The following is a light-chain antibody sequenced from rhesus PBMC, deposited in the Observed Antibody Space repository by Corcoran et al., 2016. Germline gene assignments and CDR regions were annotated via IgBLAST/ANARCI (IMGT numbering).Light chain of an antibody. V-gene: IGKV1-94*01. CDR1: QGINKD. CDR3: QQSSNLYS. CDR2: TAS. J-gene: IGKJ2*01. Sequence: DIQMTQSPSSLSASVGDRVTVTCRASQGINKDLSWYQQKPGKAPTILIHTASTLQTGVSSRFSGSGSVTDCTLTISSLEPEDVGVYYCQQSSNLYSFGQGTKVEIK.